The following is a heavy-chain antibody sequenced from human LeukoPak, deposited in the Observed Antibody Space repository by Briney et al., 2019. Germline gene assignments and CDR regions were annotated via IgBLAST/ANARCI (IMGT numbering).Heavy chain of an antibody. CDR3: ARAPGSGYYYFDY. D-gene: IGHD3-22*01. J-gene: IGHJ4*02. CDR1: GFTFSSYS. CDR2: ISSSSSYI. Sequence: GGSLRLSCAASGFTFSSYSMNWVRQAPGKGLEWVSYISSSSSYIYYADSVNGRFTISRDNAKNSLFLQMNSPRAEDTAVYYCARAPGSGYYYFDYWGQGTLVTVSS. V-gene: IGHV3-21*06.